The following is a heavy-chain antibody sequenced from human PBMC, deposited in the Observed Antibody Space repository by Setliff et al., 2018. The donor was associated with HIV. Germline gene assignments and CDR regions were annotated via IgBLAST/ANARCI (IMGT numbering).Heavy chain of an antibody. J-gene: IGHJ6*03. Sequence: QTLSLSCTASGFTFGDYTMSWVRQAPGKGLEWVGLIRSEAYGGTTEYAASVKGRFTISRDDSKSIAYLQMNSPKTEETAVYYCARDDYGDYEGYYYYYMDVWGKGTTVTVSS. CDR2: IRSEAYGGTT. D-gene: IGHD4-17*01. CDR3: ARDDYGDYEGYYYYYMDV. V-gene: IGHV3-49*04. CDR1: GFTFGDYT.